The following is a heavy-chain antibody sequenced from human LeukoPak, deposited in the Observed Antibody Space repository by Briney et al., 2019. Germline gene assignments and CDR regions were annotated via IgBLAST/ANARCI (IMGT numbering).Heavy chain of an antibody. CDR3: ARGAHYGDYTGESDWFDP. Sequence: KPGGSLRLSCAASGFTFSDYYMSWIRQAPGKGLEWVSYISSRDSIIWYADSVKGRFTISRDNAKNSLYLQMNSLRAEDTAVYYCARGAHYGDYTGESDWFDPWGQGTLVTVSS. J-gene: IGHJ5*02. V-gene: IGHV3-11*04. CDR2: ISSRDSII. D-gene: IGHD4-17*01. CDR1: GFTFSDYY.